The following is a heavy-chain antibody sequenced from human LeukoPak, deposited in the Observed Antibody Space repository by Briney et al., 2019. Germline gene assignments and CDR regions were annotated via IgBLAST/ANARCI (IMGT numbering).Heavy chain of an antibody. CDR3: ARALYCSSTSCYYYYYGMDV. CDR2: INSDGSST. D-gene: IGHD2-2*01. Sequence: GGSLRLSCAASGFAFSNSWMHWVRQAPGKGLVWVSRINSDGSSTSYADSVKGRFTISRDNAKNTLYLQMNSLRAEDTAVYYCARALYCSSTSCYYYYYGMDVWGQGTTVTVSS. V-gene: IGHV3-74*01. CDR1: GFAFSNSW. J-gene: IGHJ6*02.